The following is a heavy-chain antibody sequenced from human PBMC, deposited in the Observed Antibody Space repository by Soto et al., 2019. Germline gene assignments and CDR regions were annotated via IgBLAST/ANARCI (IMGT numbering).Heavy chain of an antibody. CDR3: ARDSYYGSGSYNYFDY. V-gene: IGHV1-3*01. CDR2: INAGNGNT. CDR1: GYTFTRYA. D-gene: IGHD3-10*01. Sequence: ASVKVSCKASGYTFTRYAMHWVRQAPGQRLEWMGWINAGNGNTKYSQEFQGRVTITRDTSASTAYMELSSLRSEDTAVYYCARDSYYGSGSYNYFDYWGQGTLVTVSS. J-gene: IGHJ4*02.